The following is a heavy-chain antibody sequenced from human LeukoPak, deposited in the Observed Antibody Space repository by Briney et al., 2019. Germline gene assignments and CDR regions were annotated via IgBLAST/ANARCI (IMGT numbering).Heavy chain of an antibody. CDR2: IYHSGAT. Sequence: KPSGTLSLTCAVSGDSITSSKWWSWVRQFPEKGLEWIGEIYHSGATNYNPSLKSRVTMSVDKSKNQFSLNLTSVTAADTAVYYCASGSHAVTTHFDYWGQGALVTVSS. D-gene: IGHD3-16*01. CDR3: ASGSHAVTTHFDY. V-gene: IGHV4-4*02. CDR1: GDSITSSKW. J-gene: IGHJ4*02.